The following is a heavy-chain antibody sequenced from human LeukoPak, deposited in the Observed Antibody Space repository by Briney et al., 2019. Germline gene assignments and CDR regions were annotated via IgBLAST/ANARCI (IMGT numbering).Heavy chain of an antibody. Sequence: PGGSLRLSCAASGFTFSSYGMYWVRQAPGKGLEWVAVISFDGSNEYYADSVRGRFTVSRDNSKDTLYLQMNSLRAEDTAVYYCAKDEIGAVAGLLDYWGQGILVTVSS. D-gene: IGHD6-19*01. J-gene: IGHJ4*02. CDR1: GFTFSSYG. CDR3: AKDEIGAVAGLLDY. V-gene: IGHV3-30*18. CDR2: ISFDGSNE.